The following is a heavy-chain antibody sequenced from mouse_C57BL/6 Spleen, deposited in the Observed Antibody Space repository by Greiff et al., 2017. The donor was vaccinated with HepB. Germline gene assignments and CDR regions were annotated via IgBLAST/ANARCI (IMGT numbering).Heavy chain of an antibody. D-gene: IGHD1-1*01. V-gene: IGHV5-6*02. J-gene: IGHJ1*03. CDR3: ARQKDYYGSSYAGYFDV. CDR1: GFTFSSYG. Sequence: DVMLVESGGDLVKPGGSLKLSCAASGFTFSSYGMSWVRQTPDKRLEWVATISSGGSYTYYPDSVKGRFTISRDNAKNTLYLQMSSLKSEDTAMYYCARQKDYYGSSYAGYFDVWGTGTTVTVSS. CDR2: ISSGGSYT.